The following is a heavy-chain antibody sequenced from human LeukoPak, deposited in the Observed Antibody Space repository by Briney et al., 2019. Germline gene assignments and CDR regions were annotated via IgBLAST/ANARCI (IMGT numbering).Heavy chain of an antibody. V-gene: IGHV5-51*01. Sequence: GESLKISCKGSGYSFTSYWIGWVRQMPGKGLEWMGIIYPGDSDTRYSPPFQGQVTISADKSISTAYLQWSSLKASDTAMYYCAIAAADPGYYFDYWGQGTLVTVSS. CDR1: GYSFTSYW. J-gene: IGHJ4*02. CDR3: AIAAADPGYYFDY. D-gene: IGHD6-13*01. CDR2: IYPGDSDT.